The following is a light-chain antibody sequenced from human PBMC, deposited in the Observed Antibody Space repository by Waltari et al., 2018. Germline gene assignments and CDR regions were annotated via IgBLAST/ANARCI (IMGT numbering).Light chain of an antibody. V-gene: IGKV4-1*01. J-gene: IGKJ3*01. CDR2: WAS. CDR1: QTLLYNANSMNY. Sequence: DIVMTQSPDSLAVSLGERATINCKSSQTLLYNANSMNYLAWYQQKPGQPRKLLIYWASTRESGVPARFSGSGSGTDFTLTISCLQAEDVAVYSCQQYYSIPFTFGPGTKVDIK. CDR3: QQYYSIPFT.